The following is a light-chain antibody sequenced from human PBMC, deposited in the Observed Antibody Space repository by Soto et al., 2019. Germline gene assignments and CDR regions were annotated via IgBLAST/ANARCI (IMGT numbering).Light chain of an antibody. CDR3: SSYTSSTTPYV. J-gene: IGLJ1*01. Sequence: QSALTQPASVSGSPGQSITISCTGTSSDVGGYNYVSWYQRHPSKAPKLMIFDASNRPSGVSNRFSGSKSANTASLTISGLQAEDDAEYFCSSYTSSTTPYVFGTGTKVTVL. V-gene: IGLV2-14*03. CDR1: SSDVGGYNY. CDR2: DAS.